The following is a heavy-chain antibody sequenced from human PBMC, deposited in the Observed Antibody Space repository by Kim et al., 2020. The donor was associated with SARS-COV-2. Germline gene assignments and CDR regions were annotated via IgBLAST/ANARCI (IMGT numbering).Heavy chain of an antibody. CDR3: ARTSKWWRSVDI. V-gene: IGHV4-59*01. D-gene: IGHD2-15*01. Sequence: TYNPSLTSRVSISVDTSKNQFSLKLSSVTAADTAVYYCARTSKWWRSVDIWGQGTMVTVSS. J-gene: IGHJ3*02.